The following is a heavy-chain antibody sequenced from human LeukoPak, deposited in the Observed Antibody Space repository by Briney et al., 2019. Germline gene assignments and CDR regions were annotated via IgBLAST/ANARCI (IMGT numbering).Heavy chain of an antibody. J-gene: IGHJ4*02. D-gene: IGHD4-23*01. CDR3: ARDLRYDGNYRPVLAWDY. CDR1: GFTFRDYY. Sequence: PGGSLRLSCVASGFTFRDYYMSWIRRAPGKGLEWVSYISSSSSYIDYADSVKGRFTISRDNAKNSLHLQMKSLRAEDTAVYYCARDLRYDGNYRPVLAWDYRGQGTLVTVSS. V-gene: IGHV3-11*05. CDR2: ISSSSSYI.